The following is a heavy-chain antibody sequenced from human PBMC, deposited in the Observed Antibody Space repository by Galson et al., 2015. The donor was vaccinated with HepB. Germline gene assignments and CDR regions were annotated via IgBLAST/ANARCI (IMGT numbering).Heavy chain of an antibody. J-gene: IGHJ5*02. V-gene: IGHV4-31*03. CDR3: ARAILLTGGFDP. CDR1: GGSISSGGYY. CDR2: IYYSGST. Sequence: TLSLTCTVSGGSISSGGYYWSWIRQHPGKGLEWIGYIYYSGSTYYNPSLKSRVTISVDTSKNQFSLKLSSVTAADTAVYYCARAILLTGGFDPWGQGTLVTVSS. D-gene: IGHD3-10*01.